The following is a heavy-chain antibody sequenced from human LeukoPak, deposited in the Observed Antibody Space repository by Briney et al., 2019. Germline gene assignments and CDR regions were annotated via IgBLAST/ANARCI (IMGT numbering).Heavy chain of an antibody. D-gene: IGHD2-15*01. CDR3: ASRRRGYCSGGSCYLKDY. J-gene: IGHJ4*02. CDR2: INHSGST. Sequence: PSETLSLTCAVYGGSFSGYYWSWIRQPPGKGLEWIGEINHSGSTNYNPSLKSRVTISVDTSKNQFSLKLSSVTAADTAVYYCASRRRGYCSGGSCYLKDYWGQGTLVTVSS. CDR1: GGSFSGYY. V-gene: IGHV4-34*01.